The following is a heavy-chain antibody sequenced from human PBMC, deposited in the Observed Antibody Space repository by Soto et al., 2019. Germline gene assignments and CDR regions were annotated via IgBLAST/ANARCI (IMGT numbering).Heavy chain of an antibody. D-gene: IGHD6-6*01. CDR1: GDSTINAY. CDR2: LSYNGGT. Sequence: AETLASSFPVSGDSTINAYWSWIRQAPGKVPEWLGYLSYNGGTNHNPFLQGRDTMSVDTSQNRFALNLNSVNAADTAVYYCASGDTWQRVDSWGQG. V-gene: IGHV4-59*13. CDR3: ASGDTWQRVDS. J-gene: IGHJ4*02.